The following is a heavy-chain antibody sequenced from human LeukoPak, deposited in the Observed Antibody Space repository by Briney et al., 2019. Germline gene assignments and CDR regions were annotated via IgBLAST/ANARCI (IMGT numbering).Heavy chain of an antibody. Sequence: GASVKVSCKASGYTFTGYYMHWVRQAPGQGLEWMGWINPNSGGTNYAQKFQGRVTMTRDTSISTAYMELSRLRSDDTAVYYCARDNTVTTPLLGYWGQGTLVTVSS. CDR1: GYTFTGYY. J-gene: IGHJ4*02. CDR2: INPNSGGT. D-gene: IGHD4-17*01. V-gene: IGHV1-2*02. CDR3: ARDNTVTTPLLGY.